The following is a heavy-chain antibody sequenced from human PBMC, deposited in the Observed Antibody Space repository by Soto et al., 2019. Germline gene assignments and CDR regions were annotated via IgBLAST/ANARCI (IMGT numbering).Heavy chain of an antibody. CDR1: GFSFTGYY. D-gene: IGHD2-15*01. V-gene: IGHV1-2*02. J-gene: IGHJ5*02. CDR2: INAHSGGT. CDR3: ARVGDSGGSHNWFDP. Sequence: ASVKVSCKASGFSFTGYYIHWLRQAPGQGLEWMGWINAHSGGTEYAQKFQGRVTLTRDTSISTAYMELSSLRSEDTAVYYCARVGDSGGSHNWFDPWGQGTLVTVSS.